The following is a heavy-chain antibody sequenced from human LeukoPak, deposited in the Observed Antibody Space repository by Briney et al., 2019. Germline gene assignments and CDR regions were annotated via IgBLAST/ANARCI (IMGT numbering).Heavy chain of an antibody. V-gene: IGHV4-31*03. CDR3: ARGLGGIFGGSYYRYYYMDV. CDR2: IYYSGST. CDR1: GGSISSGGYY. Sequence: SETLSLTCTVSGGSISSGGYYWSWISQHPGKGLEWIGYIYYSGSTYYNPSLKSRVTISVDTSKNQFSLKLSSVTAADTAVYYCARGLGGIFGGSYYRYYYMDVWGKGTTVTVSS. D-gene: IGHD1-26*01. J-gene: IGHJ6*03.